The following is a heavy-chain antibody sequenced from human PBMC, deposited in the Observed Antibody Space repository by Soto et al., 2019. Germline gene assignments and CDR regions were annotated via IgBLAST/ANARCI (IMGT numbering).Heavy chain of an antibody. CDR3: ASSRDGYNYRADF. Sequence: QVQLQESGPGLVKPSETLSLTCTVSGGSISTYYWSWIRQPPGRGLEWIGYIYYSGSTNYNPSLKSRVTISADTSKSQFSLKVSSVTAADTAVYYCASSRDGYNYRADFWGQGTLVTVSS. J-gene: IGHJ4*02. D-gene: IGHD5-12*01. CDR1: GGSISTYY. CDR2: IYYSGST. V-gene: IGHV4-59*08.